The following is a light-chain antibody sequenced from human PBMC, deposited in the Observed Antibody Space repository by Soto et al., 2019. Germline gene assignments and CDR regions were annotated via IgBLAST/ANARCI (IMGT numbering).Light chain of an antibody. V-gene: IGKV3D-15*01. CDR2: GAS. CDR3: QHYNSYSEA. Sequence: EIVTTQSPATLSVSPGERATLSCRASQSVSSNLAWYQQKPGQAPRLLIYGASTRATGIPARFSGSGSGTEFTLTISSLQPDDFATYYCQHYNSYSEAFGQGTKVDIK. J-gene: IGKJ1*01. CDR1: QSVSSN.